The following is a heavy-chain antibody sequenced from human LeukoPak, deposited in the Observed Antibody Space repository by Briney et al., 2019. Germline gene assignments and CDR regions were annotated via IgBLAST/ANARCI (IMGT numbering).Heavy chain of an antibody. J-gene: IGHJ4*02. Sequence: PGGSLRLSCAASGFTFSSYWMSWVCQAPGKGLEWVASTQQDGSEKYYVDSVRGRFTISRDNTKNSLYLQMNSLRAEDTAMYYCARDSARHFDYWGQGTLVTVSS. V-gene: IGHV3-7*01. CDR2: TQQDGSEK. CDR3: ARDSARHFDY. D-gene: IGHD6-25*01. CDR1: GFTFSSYW.